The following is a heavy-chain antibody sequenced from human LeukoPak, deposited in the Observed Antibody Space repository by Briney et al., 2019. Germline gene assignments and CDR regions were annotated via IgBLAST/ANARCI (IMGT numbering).Heavy chain of an antibody. J-gene: IGHJ4*02. V-gene: IGHV4-38-2*02. D-gene: IGHD3-9*01. CDR3: ARGGLTGSYAMLDY. Sequence: SETLSLTCTVSGYSISSGYYWGWIRQPPGKGLEWIGSIYHSGSTYYNPSLKSRVTISVDTSKNQFSLKLSSVTAADTAVYYCARGGLTGSYAMLDYWGQGTLVTVSS. CDR2: IYHSGST. CDR1: GYSISSGYY.